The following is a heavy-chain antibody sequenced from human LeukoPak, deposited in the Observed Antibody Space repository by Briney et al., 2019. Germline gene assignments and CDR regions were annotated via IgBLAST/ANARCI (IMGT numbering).Heavy chain of an antibody. D-gene: IGHD3-9*01. CDR1: GYSSTSYW. Sequence: GESLKISCKGSGYSSTSYWIAWVRQMPGKGLEWMGIIYPGDSDTRYSPSFQGQVTISADKSINTAYLQWSSLKASDTAIYYCARQADYNIVTGYYKGHLDYWGQGALVTVSS. CDR3: ARQADYNIVTGYYKGHLDY. J-gene: IGHJ4*02. V-gene: IGHV5-51*01. CDR2: IYPGDSDT.